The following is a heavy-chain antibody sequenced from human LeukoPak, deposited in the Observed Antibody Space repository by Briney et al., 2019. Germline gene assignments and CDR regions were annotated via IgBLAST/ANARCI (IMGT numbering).Heavy chain of an antibody. Sequence: SETLSLTCTVSDGSISSHYWSWIRQPAGKGLECIGRIYTSGSTNYSPSLKSRVTMSMDTSKNLFSLNLRSVTAADTAVYYCARAPNSSSWRFDYWGQGSLVTVSS. CDR3: ARAPNSSSWRFDY. CDR2: IYTSGST. V-gene: IGHV4-4*07. J-gene: IGHJ4*02. D-gene: IGHD6-13*01. CDR1: DGSISSHY.